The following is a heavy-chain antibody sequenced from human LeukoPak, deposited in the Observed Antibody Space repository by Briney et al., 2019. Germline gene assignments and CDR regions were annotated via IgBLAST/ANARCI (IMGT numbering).Heavy chain of an antibody. CDR3: VRGDGDLFDF. J-gene: IGHJ4*02. CDR1: GFTFDDYA. Sequence: GRSLRLSCAASGFTFDDYAMHWVRQAPGKGLEWVSFISKTSAKIYYGDSVRGRFTISRDNAKNSIHLQMGSLRVEDTAVYYCVRGDGDLFDFWGQGTLVSVSS. D-gene: IGHD4-17*01. V-gene: IGHV3-21*06. CDR2: ISKTSAKI.